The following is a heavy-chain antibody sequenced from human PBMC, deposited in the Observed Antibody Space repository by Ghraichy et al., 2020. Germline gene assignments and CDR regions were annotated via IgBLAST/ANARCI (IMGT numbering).Heavy chain of an antibody. CDR2: IYYSGST. D-gene: IGHD1-26*01. CDR1: GGSISSYY. J-gene: IGHJ4*02. V-gene: IGHV4-59*01. CDR3: ARAPKWEQRSGGVTFDY. Sequence: SQTLSLTCTVSGGSISSYYWSWIRQPPGKGLEWIGYIYYSGSTNYNPSLKSRVTISVDTSKNQFSLKLSSVTAADTAVYYCARAPKWEQRSGGVTFDYWGQGTLVTVSS.